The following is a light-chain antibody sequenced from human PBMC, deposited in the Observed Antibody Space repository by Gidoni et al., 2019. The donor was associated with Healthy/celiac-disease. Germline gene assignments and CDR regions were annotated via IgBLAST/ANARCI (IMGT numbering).Light chain of an antibody. J-gene: IGLJ1*01. V-gene: IGLV1-40*01. CDR2: GNS. CDR3: QSYDSSFQGV. CDR1: SSNIGAGYD. Sequence: QSVLTQPPSVSGAPGQRVTISCTGSSSNIGAGYDVHWYQQLPGTAPKLLIYGNSNRPSGVPDRFSGSKSGTSASLAITGLQAEDEADYYCQSYDSSFQGVFGTGTKVTVL.